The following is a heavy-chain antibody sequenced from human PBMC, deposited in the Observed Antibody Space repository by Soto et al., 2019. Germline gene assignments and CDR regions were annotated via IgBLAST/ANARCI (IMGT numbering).Heavy chain of an antibody. CDR3: TTLGPS. V-gene: IGHV3-15*07. Sequence: EVQLVESGGGWVKPGGSLTLSCVASGFTFGDAWMNWVRQAAGKGLEWVGHVKTKSEGETTDYAAPVKGRFTSWRDDSTNTLYLQMNSLKSEDTGKYFCTTLGPSWGQGTQVTVSS. J-gene: IGHJ5*02. CDR1: GFTFGDAW. CDR2: VKTKSEGETT.